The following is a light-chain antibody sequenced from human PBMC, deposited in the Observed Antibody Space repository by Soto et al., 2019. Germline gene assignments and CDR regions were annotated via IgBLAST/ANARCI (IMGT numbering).Light chain of an antibody. CDR1: QDVRSD. Sequence: DLRMTQSPSSLSASVGDRVTITCRASQDVRSDLGWYQQKPGRAPRRLIYAASHLQSGVPSRFRGSGSGTEFTLTINSLQPEDFATYYCLEHSLYPLLTFGGGTKVEI. V-gene: IGKV1-17*01. CDR2: AAS. CDR3: LEHSLYPLLT. J-gene: IGKJ4*01.